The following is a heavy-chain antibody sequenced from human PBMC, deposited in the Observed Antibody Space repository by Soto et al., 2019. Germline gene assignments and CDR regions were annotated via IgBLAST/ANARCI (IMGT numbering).Heavy chain of an antibody. D-gene: IGHD4-17*01. J-gene: IGHJ6*02. CDR2: MNPNKGNT. V-gene: IGHV1-8*01. CDR1: GYTFTSYD. CDR3: ASSCDYVHYYGMAV. Sequence: QVQLVQSGAEVKKPGASVKVSCKASGYTFTSYDINWVRQATGQGLEWMGWMNPNKGNTGYPQKLQGRVTMTRNTSISRAYMEQSSLRSENTAVYYCASSCDYVHYYGMAVSGQGSTVPVSS.